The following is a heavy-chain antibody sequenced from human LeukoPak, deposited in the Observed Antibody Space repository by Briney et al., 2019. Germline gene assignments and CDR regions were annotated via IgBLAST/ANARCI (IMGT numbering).Heavy chain of an antibody. D-gene: IGHD3-3*01. V-gene: IGHV3-33*06. CDR2: IWYDGSNK. J-gene: IGHJ4*02. Sequence: SGGSLRLSCAASGFTLSSYGMHWVRQAPGKGLEWVAVIWYDGSNKYYADSVKGRFTISRDNSKNTLYLQMNSLRAEDTAVYYCAKGLSYYDFWSGSPQFDYWGQGTLVTVSS. CDR1: GFTLSSYG. CDR3: AKGLSYYDFWSGSPQFDY.